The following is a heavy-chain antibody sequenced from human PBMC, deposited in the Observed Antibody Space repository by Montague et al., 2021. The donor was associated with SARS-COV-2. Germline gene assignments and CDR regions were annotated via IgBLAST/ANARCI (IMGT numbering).Heavy chain of an antibody. V-gene: IGHV4-39*01. CDR1: SGSIISNLYY. CDR2: IYYTGTT. CDR3: AIAVRGSIGSGYAPFDY. Sequence: SETLSLTCSVSSGSIISNLYYWGWIRQPPGKGLEWIGNIYYTGTTYYNPSLQSRVTMSVDTSKNQFSLKLTSVTAADTAVYYCAIAVRGSIGSGYAPFDYWGQGTLVTVSS. J-gene: IGHJ4*02. D-gene: IGHD2-15*01.